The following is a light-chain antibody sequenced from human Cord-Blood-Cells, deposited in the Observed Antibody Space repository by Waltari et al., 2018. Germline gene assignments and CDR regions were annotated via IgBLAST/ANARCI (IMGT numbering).Light chain of an antibody. CDR2: LNSDGSH. Sequence: QLVLTQSPSASASLGASVKLTCTLSSGHSSYAIAWHQQQPEKGPRYLMKLNSDGSHRKGDGIPDHFSGSSSGAERYLTISSLQSEDEADYYCQTWGTGIHVFGTGTKVTVL. V-gene: IGLV4-69*01. J-gene: IGLJ1*01. CDR3: QTWGTGIHV. CDR1: SGHSSYA.